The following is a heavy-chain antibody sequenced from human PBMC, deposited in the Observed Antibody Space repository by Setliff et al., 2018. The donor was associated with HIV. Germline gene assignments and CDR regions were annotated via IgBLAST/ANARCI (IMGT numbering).Heavy chain of an antibody. CDR3: ARDLGSSSSMDP. CDR1: GYSFNRYF. CDR2: INPSSGGT. D-gene: IGHD6-6*01. Sequence: ASVKVSCKASGYSFNRYFMHWVRQAPGQGLEWMGWINPSSGGTKSAQKFQGRVTMTRDTSINTAYMELGRLKSDDTAVYYCARDLGSSSSMDPWGQGTLVTVSS. J-gene: IGHJ5*02. V-gene: IGHV1-2*02.